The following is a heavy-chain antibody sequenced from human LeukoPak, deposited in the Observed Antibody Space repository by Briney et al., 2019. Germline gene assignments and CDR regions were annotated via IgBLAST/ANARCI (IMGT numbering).Heavy chain of an antibody. CDR1: GVSISSGDYY. D-gene: IGHD3-10*01. CDR3: ARVVRMVRGQKYYYGMDV. Sequence: SETLSLTCTVSGVSISSGDYYWRWIRQPPGKGLEWIGYIYYSGSTYYNPSLKSRVTISVDTSKNQFSLKLSSVTAADTAVYYCARVVRMVRGQKYYYGMDVWGQGTTVTVSS. J-gene: IGHJ6*02. CDR2: IYYSGST. V-gene: IGHV4-30-4*01.